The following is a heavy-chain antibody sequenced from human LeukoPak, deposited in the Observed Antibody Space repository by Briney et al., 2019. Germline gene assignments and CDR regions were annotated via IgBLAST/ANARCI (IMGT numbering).Heavy chain of an antibody. J-gene: IGHJ4*02. Sequence: PGGSLRLSCAASGFTFNNYWMTWVRQAPGKGLEWVANIKQDGSEKYYVDSVKGRFTISRDNAKSSLYLQMNSLRAEDTAVYYCARGTTYHNDISGYYWDYWGQGALVTVSS. CDR3: ARGTTYHNDISGYYWDY. D-gene: IGHD3-22*01. V-gene: IGHV3-7*01. CDR1: GFTFNNYW. CDR2: IKQDGSEK.